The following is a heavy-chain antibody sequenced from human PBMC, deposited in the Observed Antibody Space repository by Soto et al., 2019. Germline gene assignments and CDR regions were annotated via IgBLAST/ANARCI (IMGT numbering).Heavy chain of an antibody. CDR2: INRGSSGT. J-gene: IGHJ4*02. D-gene: IGHD5-18*01. CDR1: GFTFSSYA. V-gene: IGHV3-7*01. Sequence: GGSLRLSCAASGFTFSSYAMSWVRHGPGKGLEWVAMINRGSSGTHYVDSVKGRFTISRDNAKNSLYLQMNSLRVEDTAVYYCATLDTAEIQTAAFWGQGTLVTVS. CDR3: ATLDTAEIQTAAF.